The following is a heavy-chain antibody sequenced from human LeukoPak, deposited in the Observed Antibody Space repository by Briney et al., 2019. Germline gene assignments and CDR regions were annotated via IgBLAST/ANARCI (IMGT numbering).Heavy chain of an antibody. Sequence: SETLSLTCTVSGGSISSYYWSWIRQPPGKGLEWIAYIDYRGSTTYNPPLKSRVTISVDTSRNQFSLKLSSVTAADTAVYYCARSRSGYSYDHAAFDIWGQGTMVTVSS. J-gene: IGHJ3*02. V-gene: IGHV4-59*01. D-gene: IGHD5-18*01. CDR2: IDYRGST. CDR1: GGSISSYY. CDR3: ARSRSGYSYDHAAFDI.